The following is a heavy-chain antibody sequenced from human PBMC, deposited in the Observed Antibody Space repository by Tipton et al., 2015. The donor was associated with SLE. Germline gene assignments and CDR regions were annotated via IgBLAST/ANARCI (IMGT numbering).Heavy chain of an antibody. CDR1: GGTFSSYAISSYA. CDR2: IIPIFGTA. CDR3: ASHSPSQPY. D-gene: IGHD2-15*01. J-gene: IGHJ4*02. V-gene: IGHV1-69*18. Sequence: QVQLVQSGAEVKKPGSSVKVSCKASGGTFSSYAISSYAISWVRQAPGQGLEWMGRIIPIFGTANYAQKFQGRVTITADESTSTAYMELSSLRSEDTAVYYCASHSPSQPYWGQGTLVTVSS.